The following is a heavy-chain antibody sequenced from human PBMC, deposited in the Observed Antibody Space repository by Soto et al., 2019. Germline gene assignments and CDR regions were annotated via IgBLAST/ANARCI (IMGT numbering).Heavy chain of an antibody. CDR3: ARQLERRVGAASH. Sequence: EVQLLESGGGLVQPGGSLRLSCAASGFSFVNYAMNWVRQAPGKGLEWVSGLSGSGTSTYYADSVKGRFTISRDNTKNSLFLQMSSLRDDDTAVYYCARQLERRVGAASHWGQGTRVSVSS. CDR2: LSGSGTST. D-gene: IGHD1-26*01. J-gene: IGHJ4*02. CDR1: GFSFVNYA. V-gene: IGHV3-23*01.